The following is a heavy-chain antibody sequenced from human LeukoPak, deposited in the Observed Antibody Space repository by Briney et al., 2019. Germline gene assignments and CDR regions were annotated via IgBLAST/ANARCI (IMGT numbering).Heavy chain of an antibody. Sequence: GGSLRLSCAASGFSFNNYWMSWVRQAPGKGLDWVANINQAGSDKYYLDSVKGRFTISRDNAKNSLYLQMNSLRAEDTAVYYCARGMIRGVMDDYWGQGTLVTVSS. V-gene: IGHV3-7*05. CDR2: INQAGSDK. D-gene: IGHD3-10*01. CDR3: ARGMIRGVMDDY. CDR1: GFSFNNYW. J-gene: IGHJ4*02.